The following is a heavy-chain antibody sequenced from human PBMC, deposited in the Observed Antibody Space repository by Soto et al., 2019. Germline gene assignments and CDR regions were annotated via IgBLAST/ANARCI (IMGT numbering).Heavy chain of an antibody. CDR1: GYTFTSYD. CDR3: TTDPVTMIVVVPSSG. V-gene: IGHV1-8*01. Sequence: ASVKVSFKASGYTFTSYDINWVRQATGQGLEWMGWMNPNSGNTGYAQKFQGRVTMTRNTSISTAYMELNSLKTEDTAVYYCTTDPVTMIVVVPSSGWGQGTLVTVSS. J-gene: IGHJ4*02. D-gene: IGHD3-22*01. CDR2: MNPNSGNT.